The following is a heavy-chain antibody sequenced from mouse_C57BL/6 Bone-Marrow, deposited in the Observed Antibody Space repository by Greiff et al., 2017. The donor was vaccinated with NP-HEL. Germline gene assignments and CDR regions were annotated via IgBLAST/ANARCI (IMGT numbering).Heavy chain of an antibody. CDR1: GFNIKDYY. V-gene: IGHV14-1*01. CDR2: IDPEDGDT. Sequence: EVKLQESGAELVRPGASVKLSCTASGFNIKDYYMHWVKQRPEQGLEWIGRIDPEDGDTEYAPKFQGKATMTADTSSNTAYLQLSSLTSEDTAVYYCTTLYYSNYYAMDYWGQGTSVTVSS. D-gene: IGHD2-5*01. J-gene: IGHJ4*01. CDR3: TTLYYSNYYAMDY.